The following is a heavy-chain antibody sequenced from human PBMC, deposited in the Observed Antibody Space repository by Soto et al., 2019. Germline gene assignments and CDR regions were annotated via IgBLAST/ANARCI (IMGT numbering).Heavy chain of an antibody. CDR3: ARVHSSGIFYFVDP. CDR1: GGTFDSYV. D-gene: IGHD3-10*01. CDR2: IMPIFGTP. V-gene: IGHV1-69*01. Sequence: QVQLVQSGAEVKKPGSSVKVSCKASGGTFDSYVISWLRQAPGQGREWMGGIMPIFGTPNYAQKFRGRVTISADESTSTAYLELSSLTSDDTAVYYCARVHSSGIFYFVDPWGQGTLVTVSS. J-gene: IGHJ5*02.